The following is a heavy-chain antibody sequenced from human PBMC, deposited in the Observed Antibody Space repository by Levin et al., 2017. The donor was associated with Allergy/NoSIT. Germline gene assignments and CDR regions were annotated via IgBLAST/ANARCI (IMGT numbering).Heavy chain of an antibody. V-gene: IGHV4-4*02. J-gene: IGHJ4*02. CDR3: ARHADSGFCLGY. CDR1: DDSITTNW. D-gene: IGHD5-12*01. Sequence: SQTLSLTFSVSDDSITTNWWSWVRQSPGKGLEWIWEIHHSGNTNYNPSFKSRLSTSMDITKNQVPLILTSMTAADTAVYYEARHADSGFCLGYWGQGTQVTVS. CDR2: IHHSGNT.